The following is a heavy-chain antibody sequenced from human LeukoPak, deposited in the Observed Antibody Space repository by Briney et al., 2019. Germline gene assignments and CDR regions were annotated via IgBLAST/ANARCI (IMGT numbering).Heavy chain of an antibody. CDR3: ARGNYDYVWGSYKLKFDY. D-gene: IGHD3-16*01. CDR1: GYTFTSYG. J-gene: IGHJ4*02. Sequence: GASVKVSCKASGYTFTSYGISWVRQAPGQGLEWMGWISAYNGNTNYAQKLQGRVTMTTDTSTSTAYMELRSLRSDDTAVYYCARGNYDYVWGSYKLKFDYWGQGTLVTVSS. V-gene: IGHV1-18*01. CDR2: ISAYNGNT.